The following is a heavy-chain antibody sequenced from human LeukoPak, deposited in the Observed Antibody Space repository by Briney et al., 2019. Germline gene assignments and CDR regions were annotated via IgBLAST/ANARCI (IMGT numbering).Heavy chain of an antibody. CDR3: ARDRYYGSGSGAFDI. J-gene: IGHJ3*02. Sequence: PSETLSLTCAVSGGSISSSNWWSWVRQPPGKGLEWIGEIYHSGSTNYNPSLKSRVTISVDTSKNQFSLKLSSVTAADTAVYYCARDRYYGSGSGAFDIWGQGTMVTVSS. D-gene: IGHD3-10*01. CDR1: GGSISSSNW. V-gene: IGHV4-4*02. CDR2: IYHSGST.